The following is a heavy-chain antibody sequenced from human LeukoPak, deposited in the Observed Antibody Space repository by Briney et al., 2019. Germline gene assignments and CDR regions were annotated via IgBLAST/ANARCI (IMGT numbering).Heavy chain of an antibody. CDR1: GFTFNSNW. J-gene: IGHJ4*02. Sequence: PGGSLRLSCVASGFTFNSNWTSWVRQAPGKGLEWVANIKQDGSEKYYVDSVKGRFTISRDSAKNSVSLQMNSLRVEDTAVYYCARDKYYDRYFDSWGQGTLVTVSS. CDR3: ARDKYYDRYFDS. V-gene: IGHV3-7*01. D-gene: IGHD3-22*01. CDR2: IKQDGSEK.